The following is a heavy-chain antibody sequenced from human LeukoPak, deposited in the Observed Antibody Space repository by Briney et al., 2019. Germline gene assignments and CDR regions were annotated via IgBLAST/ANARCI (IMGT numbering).Heavy chain of an antibody. D-gene: IGHD3-10*01. Sequence: GGSLRLSCAASGFTFSRNAMSWVRQAPGKGLVWVGVIYGGGHREYADSVKGRFTISRDNAKNTVSLQMSSLTVEDTAVYYCAGDDLEESFDIWGLGTMVTVSS. CDR1: GFTFSRNA. V-gene: IGHV3-23*03. CDR2: IYGGGHR. CDR3: AGDDLEESFDI. J-gene: IGHJ3*02.